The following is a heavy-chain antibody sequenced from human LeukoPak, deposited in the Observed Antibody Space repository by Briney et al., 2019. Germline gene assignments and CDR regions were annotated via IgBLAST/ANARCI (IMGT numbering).Heavy chain of an antibody. CDR3: ARVLADSSGWYHFDY. CDR2: IYYSGST. D-gene: IGHD6-19*01. J-gene: IGHJ4*02. V-gene: IGHV4-59*01. CDR1: GGSMSSYY. Sequence: SETLSLTCTVSGGSMSSYYWSWIRQPPGKGLEWIGYIYYSGSTNYNPSLMSRVTISVDSSKNHFSLKLTSVTAADTAVYYCARVLADSSGWYHFDYWGQGTLVTVSS.